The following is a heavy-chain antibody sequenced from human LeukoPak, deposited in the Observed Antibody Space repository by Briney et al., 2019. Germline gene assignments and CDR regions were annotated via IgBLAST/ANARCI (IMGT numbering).Heavy chain of an antibody. CDR3: TRDRGTYNWLDP. CDR1: GFTLSDSA. CDR2: IDRPAKSYAT. J-gene: IGHJ5*02. Sequence: GGSLRLSCAASGFTLSDSAIHWVRQASGKGLEWVGLIDRPAKSYATAYGASVGGRFTISRDDSENTAYLQMDSLKTEDTALYYCTRDRGTYNWLDPWGQGTLVTVSS. V-gene: IGHV3-73*01. D-gene: IGHD1-26*01.